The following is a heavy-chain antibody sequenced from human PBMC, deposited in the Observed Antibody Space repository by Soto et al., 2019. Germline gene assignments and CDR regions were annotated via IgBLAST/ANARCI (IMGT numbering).Heavy chain of an antibody. CDR3: AKRTGYYDILTDYSYYFDY. J-gene: IGHJ4*02. CDR2: ISGSGGST. CDR1: GFTFSSYA. D-gene: IGHD3-9*01. Sequence: PGGSLRLSCAASGFTFSSYAMSWVRQAPGKGLEWVSAISGSGGSTYYADSVKGRFTISRDNSKNTLYLQMNSLRAEDTAVYYCAKRTGYYDILTDYSYYFDYWGQGTLVTVSS. V-gene: IGHV3-23*01.